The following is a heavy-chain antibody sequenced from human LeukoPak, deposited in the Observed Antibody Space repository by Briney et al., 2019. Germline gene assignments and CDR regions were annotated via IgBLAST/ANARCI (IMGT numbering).Heavy chain of an antibody. CDR3: ARNNDCSNYFDY. Sequence: ASVKVSCKASGGTFSSYAISWVRQAPGQGLEWMGGIIPIFGTANYAQKFQGRVTITADESTSTAYMELSSLRSEDTAVYYCARNNDCSNYFDYWGQGTLVTVSS. CDR1: GGTFSSYA. D-gene: IGHD4-11*01. J-gene: IGHJ4*02. V-gene: IGHV1-69*13. CDR2: IIPIFGTA.